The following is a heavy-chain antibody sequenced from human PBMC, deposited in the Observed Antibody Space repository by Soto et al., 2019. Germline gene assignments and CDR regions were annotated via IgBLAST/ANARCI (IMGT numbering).Heavy chain of an antibody. Sequence: QVQLVQSGAEVKKPGSSVKVSCKASGGTFSSYAISWVRQAPGQGLEWMGGIIPIFGTANYAQKFQGRVTITADKSTSRAYTELSSLRSEDTAVYYCGSAEGKYSSSSGYYDYGMDVWGQGTTVTVS. D-gene: IGHD6-6*01. CDR2: IIPIFGTA. CDR1: GGTFSSYA. V-gene: IGHV1-69*06. CDR3: GSAEGKYSSSSGYYDYGMDV. J-gene: IGHJ6*02.